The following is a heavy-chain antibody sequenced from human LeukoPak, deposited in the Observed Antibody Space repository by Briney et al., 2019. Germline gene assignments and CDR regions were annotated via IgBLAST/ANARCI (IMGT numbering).Heavy chain of an antibody. CDR2: IIPIFGTA. Sequence: ASVKVSCKASGGTFSSYAISWVRQAPGQGLEWMGGIIPIFGTANYAQKFQGRVTITTDESTSTAYMELSSLRSEDAAVYYCARSPVSGLLDYWGQGTLVTVSS. CDR3: ARSPVSGLLDY. V-gene: IGHV1-69*05. J-gene: IGHJ4*02. CDR1: GGTFSSYA. D-gene: IGHD2-15*01.